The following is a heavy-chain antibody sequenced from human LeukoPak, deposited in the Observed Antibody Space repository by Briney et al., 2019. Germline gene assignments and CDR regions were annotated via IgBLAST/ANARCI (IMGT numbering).Heavy chain of an antibody. J-gene: IGHJ6*02. CDR1: GYTFTSYD. V-gene: IGHV1-8*01. CDR2: MNPNSGNT. D-gene: IGHD2-2*01. Sequence: EASVKVSCKASGYTFTSYDINWVRQATGQGLEWMGWMNPNSGNTGYAQKFQGRVTMTRNTSISTAYMELSSLRSEDTAVYYCARGKDCSSTSCPDGSSGYYYYGMDVWGQGTTVTASS. CDR3: ARGKDCSSTSCPDGSSGYYYYGMDV.